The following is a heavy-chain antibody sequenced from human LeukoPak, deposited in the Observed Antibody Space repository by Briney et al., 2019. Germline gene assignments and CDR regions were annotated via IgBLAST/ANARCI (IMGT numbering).Heavy chain of an antibody. V-gene: IGHV4-34*01. CDR2: ISHSGST. J-gene: IGHJ5*02. Sequence: PSETLSLTCAVYGGSFSGYYWSWIRQPPGKGLEWIGEISHSGSTNYNPSLKSRVTISVDTSKNQFSLKLSSVTAADTAVYYCARGPRWFDPWGQGTLVTVSS. CDR1: GGSFSGYY. CDR3: ARGPRWFDP.